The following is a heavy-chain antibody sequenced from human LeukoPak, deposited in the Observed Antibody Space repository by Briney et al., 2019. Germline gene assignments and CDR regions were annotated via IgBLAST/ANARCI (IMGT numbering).Heavy chain of an antibody. V-gene: IGHV1-2*02. CDR1: GYTFTGYY. J-gene: IGHJ6*02. CDR3: ARGSIAAAGRYYYYGMDV. Sequence: ASVKVSCKASGYTFTGYYMHWVRQAPGQGLEWMGWINPNSGGTNYAQKFQGRVTMTRDTSISTAYMELSRLRSDDTAVYYCARGSIAAAGRYYYYGMDVWGQGTTVTVSS. CDR2: INPNSGGT. D-gene: IGHD6-13*01.